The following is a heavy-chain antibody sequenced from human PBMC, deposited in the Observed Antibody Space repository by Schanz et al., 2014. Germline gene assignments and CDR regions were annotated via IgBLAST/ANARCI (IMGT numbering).Heavy chain of an antibody. D-gene: IGHD3-22*01. Sequence: EVHLVESGGGLVKPGGSLRLSCAASGFDFNSYSMNWVRQVPGKGLEWLSYIATSSSTRHYADSVKGRVTISRDNAKNSVSLQMRRLRAEDTAVYYCARVHHYDPNGWGYFDYWGQGALVTVSS. CDR1: GFDFNSYS. CDR3: ARVHHYDPNGWGYFDY. CDR2: IATSSSTR. J-gene: IGHJ4*02. V-gene: IGHV3-48*01.